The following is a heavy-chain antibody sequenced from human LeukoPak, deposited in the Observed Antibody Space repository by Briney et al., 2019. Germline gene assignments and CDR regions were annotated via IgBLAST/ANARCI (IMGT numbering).Heavy chain of an antibody. D-gene: IGHD3-22*01. Sequence: ASVKVSCKASGYTFTGYYMHWVRQAPGQGLEWMGWINPNSGGTNYAQKFQGRVTMTRDTSISTAYMELSRLRSDDTAVYYCARDYLEDYDSSDYEGGYFDFWGQGTLVTVSS. V-gene: IGHV1-2*02. CDR1: GYTFTGYY. J-gene: IGHJ4*02. CDR3: ARDYLEDYDSSDYEGGYFDF. CDR2: INPNSGGT.